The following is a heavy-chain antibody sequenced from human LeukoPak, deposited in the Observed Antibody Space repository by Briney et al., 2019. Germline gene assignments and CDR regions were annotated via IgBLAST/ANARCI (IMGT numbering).Heavy chain of an antibody. CDR2: ISGSGGST. Sequence: GGSLRLSCAASGFTFSFYAMSWVRQAPGKGLEWVSAISGSGGSTYYADSVKGRFTISRDNSKNTLYLQMNSLRVEDTAVYYCARGLFLSGYLDAFDIWGQGTVVTVSS. J-gene: IGHJ3*02. CDR3: ARGLFLSGYLDAFDI. CDR1: GFTFSFYA. D-gene: IGHD3-22*01. V-gene: IGHV3-23*01.